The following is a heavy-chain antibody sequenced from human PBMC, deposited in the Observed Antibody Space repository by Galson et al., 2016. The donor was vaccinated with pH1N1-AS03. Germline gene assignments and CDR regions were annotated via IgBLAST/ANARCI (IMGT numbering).Heavy chain of an antibody. CDR3: TTVICCYGMDV. Sequence: SLRLSCAASGFTFSNAWMSWVRRVPGKGLEWVGRKSDDGTTDYAAPVKGRFTISRDDSKNTLYLQMNSLKTEDTAVYYCTTVICCYGMDVWGQGTTVTVSS. CDR1: GFTFSNAW. CDR2: KSDDGTT. J-gene: IGHJ6*02. V-gene: IGHV3-15*01. D-gene: IGHD3-10*02.